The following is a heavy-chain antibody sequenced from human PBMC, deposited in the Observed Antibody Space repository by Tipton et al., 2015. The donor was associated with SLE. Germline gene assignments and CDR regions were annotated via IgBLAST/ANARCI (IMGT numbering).Heavy chain of an antibody. CDR1: GGSFSGYY. D-gene: IGHD4-17*01. CDR2: INHSGST. CDR3: ARGPEYEYGDYFFDY. J-gene: IGHJ4*02. V-gene: IGHV4-34*01. Sequence: TLSLTCAVYGGSFSGYYWSWIRQPPGKGLEWIGEINHSGSTKNNPSLKSRVTISVDTSTNQFSLKLYSVTAADTAVYYYARGPEYEYGDYFFDYWGQGTLVTVSS.